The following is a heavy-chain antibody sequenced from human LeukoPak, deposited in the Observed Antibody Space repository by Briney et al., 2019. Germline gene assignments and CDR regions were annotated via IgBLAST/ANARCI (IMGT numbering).Heavy chain of an antibody. Sequence: GRSLRLSCAASGFTFDDYAMHWVRQAPGKVLEWVSGISWNSGSIGYADSVKGRFTISRDNAKNSLYLQMNSLRAEDTALYYCAKDATKRRGYYYYMDVWGKGTTVTISS. V-gene: IGHV3-9*01. CDR2: ISWNSGSI. CDR3: AKDATKRRGYYYYMDV. J-gene: IGHJ6*03. D-gene: IGHD3-10*01. CDR1: GFTFDDYA.